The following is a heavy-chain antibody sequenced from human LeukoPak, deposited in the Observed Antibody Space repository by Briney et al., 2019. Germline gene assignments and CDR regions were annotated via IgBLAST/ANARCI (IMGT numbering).Heavy chain of an antibody. CDR1: PGSISSGEYY. Sequence: SETLSLTCTVSPGSISSGEYYCTWIRQHPGRGLEWLGHVSYSGNTDNNTSLKSRVTRSLDPSKNQFSLKLRAVTAAGTAEDYCASFNNTNYGIYYFDYWGQGTLVSVPS. CDR2: VSYSGNT. CDR3: ASFNNTNYGIYYFDY. D-gene: IGHD4-11*01. J-gene: IGHJ4*02. V-gene: IGHV4-31*03.